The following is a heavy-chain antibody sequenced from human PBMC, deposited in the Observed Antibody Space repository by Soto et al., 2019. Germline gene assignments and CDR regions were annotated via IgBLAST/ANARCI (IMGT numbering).Heavy chain of an antibody. CDR1: GGSISSSNW. Sequence: SETLSLTCAVSGGSISSSNWWSWVRQPPGKGLEWIGEIYHSGSTNYNPSLKSRVTISVDKSKNQFSLKLSSVTAADTAVYYCASSSFDSSGFYQIWGGPQYFFYYWARGTLDPVSS. J-gene: IGHJ4*02. V-gene: IGHV4-4*02. CDR3: ASSSFDSSGFYQIWGGPQYFFYY. D-gene: IGHD3-22*01. CDR2: IYHSGST.